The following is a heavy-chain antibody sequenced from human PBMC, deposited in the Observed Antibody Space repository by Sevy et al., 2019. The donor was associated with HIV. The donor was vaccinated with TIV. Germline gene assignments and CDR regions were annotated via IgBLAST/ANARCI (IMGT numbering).Heavy chain of an antibody. J-gene: IGHJ3*02. CDR1: GFTFSSYW. CDR2: INSDGSST. V-gene: IGHV3-74*01. Sequence: GGSLRLSCAASGFTFSSYWMHWVRQAPGKGLVWVSRINSDGSSTSYADSVKGRSTISRDNAKNTLYLQMNSLRAEDTAVYYCASLGNYYYDSSGYQEYAFDIWGQGTMVTVSS. CDR3: ASLGNYYYDSSGYQEYAFDI. D-gene: IGHD3-22*01.